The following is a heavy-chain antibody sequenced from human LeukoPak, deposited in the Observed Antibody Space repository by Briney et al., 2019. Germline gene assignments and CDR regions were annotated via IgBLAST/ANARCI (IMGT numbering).Heavy chain of an antibody. CDR2: ISSSSSYI. V-gene: IGHV3-21*01. D-gene: IGHD5-24*01. J-gene: IGHJ4*02. CDR1: GFTFNSYS. Sequence: WSLRLSCAASGFTFNSYSMNWVRQAPGKGLEWVSSISSSSSYIYYTDSVKGRFTISRDNAKNSLYLHMNSLRAEDTAVYYCARRSGWLQNQSSADQPNFDYWGQGALVTVSS. CDR3: ARRSGWLQNQSSADQPNFDY.